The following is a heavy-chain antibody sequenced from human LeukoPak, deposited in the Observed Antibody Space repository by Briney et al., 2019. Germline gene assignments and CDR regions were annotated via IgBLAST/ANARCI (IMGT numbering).Heavy chain of an antibody. Sequence: SETLSLTCTVSGGSISSYYWSWIRQPPGKGLEWIGYIYYSGSTNYNPSLKSRVTISVETSKNQFSLKLSSVTAADTAVYYCAREVVTMVRGVIRSDAFDIWGQGTMVTVSS. CDR1: GGSISSYY. V-gene: IGHV4-59*01. CDR3: AREVVTMVRGVIRSDAFDI. J-gene: IGHJ3*02. D-gene: IGHD3-10*01. CDR2: IYYSGST.